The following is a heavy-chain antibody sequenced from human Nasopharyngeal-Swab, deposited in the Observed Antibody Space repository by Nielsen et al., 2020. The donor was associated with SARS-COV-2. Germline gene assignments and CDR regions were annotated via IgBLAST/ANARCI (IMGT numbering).Heavy chain of an antibody. V-gene: IGHV3-74*01. J-gene: IGHJ5*02. CDR3: ARGPSLGWFDP. CDR1: GFTFFSYW. CDR2: INSDGTTT. Sequence: GESLKISCAASGFTFFSYWMHWVRQAPGKGLEWVSFINSDGTTTTYADSVKGRFTISRDDATNTLFLQMNSLRADDTGVYYCARGPSLGWFDPWGQGTLVTVSS.